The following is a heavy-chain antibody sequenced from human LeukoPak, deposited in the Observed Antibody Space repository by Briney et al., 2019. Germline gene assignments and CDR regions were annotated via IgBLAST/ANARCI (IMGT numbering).Heavy chain of an antibody. CDR3: AKDGSTTYYYYYGMDV. CDR1: GFTFSTYA. CDR2: ISGSGTST. J-gene: IGHJ6*04. V-gene: IGHV3-23*01. Sequence: GGSLRLSCAASGFTFSTYAMSWVRQAPGKGLEWVSVISGSGTSTYYADSVKGRFTISRDNSKNTVYLQMNSLRAEDTAVYYCAKDGSTTYYYYYGMDVWGKGTTVTVSS. D-gene: IGHD2-2*01.